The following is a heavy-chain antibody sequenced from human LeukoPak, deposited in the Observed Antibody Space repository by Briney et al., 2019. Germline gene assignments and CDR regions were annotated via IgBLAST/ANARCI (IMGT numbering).Heavy chain of an antibody. CDR1: GFTFSSYI. V-gene: IGHV3-23*01. D-gene: IGHD3-10*01. CDR3: AKGRGAYYSASGSYYFDF. J-gene: IGHJ4*02. CDR2: ISGSGGST. Sequence: AGGSLRLSCAVSGFTFSSYIMSWVRQAPGKGLEWVSSISGSGGSTNYADSVEGRFTISRDNSKNTLYLQMNSLRAEDTAVYYCAKGRGAYYSASGSYYFDFCGQGTLVTVSS.